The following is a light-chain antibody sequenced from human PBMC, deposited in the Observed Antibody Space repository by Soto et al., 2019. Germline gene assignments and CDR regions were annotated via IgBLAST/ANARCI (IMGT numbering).Light chain of an antibody. CDR3: QQRNSWPIT. CDR1: QSVGISY. CDR2: DAS. J-gene: IGKJ5*01. Sequence: EVVLTQPPGTLSLSPGERATLSCRASQSVGISYLAWYQQKPGQAPRVLIYDASNRAAGIPARFSGSGFGTDFSLTINNLEPEDFAVYYCQQRNSWPITFGQGTRLEI. V-gene: IGKV3D-20*02.